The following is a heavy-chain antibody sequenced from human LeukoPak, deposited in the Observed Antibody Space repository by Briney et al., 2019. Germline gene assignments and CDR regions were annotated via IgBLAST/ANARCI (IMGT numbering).Heavy chain of an antibody. D-gene: IGHD1-7*01. Sequence: ASVKVSCKVSGYTLTELSMHWVRQAPGKGLEWMGGFDPEDGETIYAQKFQGRVTMTEDTSTDTAYMELSSLRSEDTAVYYCATGLLWRGKTGTTYWGQGTLVTVSS. J-gene: IGHJ4*02. V-gene: IGHV1-24*01. CDR2: FDPEDGET. CDR1: GYTLTELS. CDR3: ATGLLWRGKTGTTY.